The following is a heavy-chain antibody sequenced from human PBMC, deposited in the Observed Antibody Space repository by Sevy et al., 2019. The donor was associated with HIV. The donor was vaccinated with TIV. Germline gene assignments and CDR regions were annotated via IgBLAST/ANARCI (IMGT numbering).Heavy chain of an antibody. CDR2: ISDGGGTT. J-gene: IGHJ3*02. V-gene: IGHV3-23*01. CDR3: AKRVAGALAALDI. Sequence: GGSLRLSCAASGFTFRNYVMNWVRQPPGKGLEWVSVISDGGGTTYYADSVKGRFTISRDDSKSTLYLQMNSLRVEDTAGYLCAKRVAGALAALDIWGQGTMVTVSS. D-gene: IGHD3-10*01. CDR1: GFTFRNYV.